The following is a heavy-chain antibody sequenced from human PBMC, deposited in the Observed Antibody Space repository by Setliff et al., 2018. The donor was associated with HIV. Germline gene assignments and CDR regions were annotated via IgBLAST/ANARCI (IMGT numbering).Heavy chain of an antibody. Sequence: PGGSLRLSCAASGFTSRNYKFNWVRQAPGRGLEWVSSISIGSGGAIDYADSVQGRFTISRDNSKNSLYLQMNSLRVEDTAVYYCAKSSHYYDIWSAFMAGRHADEFDVWGQGTMVTVSS. V-gene: IGHV3-48*03. CDR1: GFTSRNYK. J-gene: IGHJ3*01. CDR2: ISIGSGGAI. D-gene: IGHD3-3*01. CDR3: AKSSHYYDIWSAFMAGRHADEFDV.